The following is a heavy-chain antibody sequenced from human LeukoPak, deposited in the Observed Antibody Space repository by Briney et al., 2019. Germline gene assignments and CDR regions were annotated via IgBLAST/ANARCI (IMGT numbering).Heavy chain of an antibody. V-gene: IGHV1-46*01. CDR2: INPSGGST. Sequence: ASVKVSCKASGYTFTCYYMHWVRQAPGQGLEWMGIINPSGGSTSYAQKFQGRVTMTRDTSTSTVYMELSSLRSEDTAVYYCARHSDHNWKKMGFDPWGQGTLVTVSS. CDR3: ARHSDHNWKKMGFDP. D-gene: IGHD1-20*01. CDR1: GYTFTCYY. J-gene: IGHJ5*02.